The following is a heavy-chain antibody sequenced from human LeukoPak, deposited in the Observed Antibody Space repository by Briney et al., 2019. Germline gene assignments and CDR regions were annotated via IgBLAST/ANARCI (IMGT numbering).Heavy chain of an antibody. CDR2: IIPIFGTA. CDR1: GGTFSNYA. V-gene: IGHV1-69*13. J-gene: IGHJ1*01. Sequence: GASVKVSCKASGGTFSNYAISWVRQAPGQGLEWMGAIIPIFGTANYAQKFQGRVTITADESTSTAYMELSSLRSEDRAVYYCARILSSSWYEYFHHWGQGTLVTVSS. D-gene: IGHD6-19*01. CDR3: ARILSSSWYEYFHH.